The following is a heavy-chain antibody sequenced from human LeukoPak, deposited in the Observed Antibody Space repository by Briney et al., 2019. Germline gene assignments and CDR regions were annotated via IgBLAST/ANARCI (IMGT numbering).Heavy chain of an antibody. Sequence: GVTLRLSCAASGFTFTSYSMNWVRQAPGKGLEWVSTISGGGGSTYYADSVKGRFTISRDNSKNTLYLQVNSLRAEDTAVYYCAKGGKWDVTPFDYWGQGTLVTVSS. J-gene: IGHJ4*02. CDR2: ISGGGGST. V-gene: IGHV3-23*01. D-gene: IGHD1-26*01. CDR1: GFTFTSYS. CDR3: AKGGKWDVTPFDY.